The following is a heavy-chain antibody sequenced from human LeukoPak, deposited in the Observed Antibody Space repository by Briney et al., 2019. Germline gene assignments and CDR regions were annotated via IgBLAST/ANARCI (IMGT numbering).Heavy chain of an antibody. V-gene: IGHV4-39*07. D-gene: IGHD2-15*01. CDR1: GGSISSSSYY. J-gene: IGHJ4*02. Sequence: PSETLSLTCTVSGGSISSSSYYWGWIRQPPGKGLEWIGEINHSGSTNYNPSLKSRVTISVDTSKNQFSLKLSSVTVADTAVYYCARGRGMVGYCSGGSCYAGGRSGGGAPYYFDYWGQGTLVTVSS. CDR3: ARGRGMVGYCSGGSCYAGGRSGGGAPYYFDY. CDR2: INHSGST.